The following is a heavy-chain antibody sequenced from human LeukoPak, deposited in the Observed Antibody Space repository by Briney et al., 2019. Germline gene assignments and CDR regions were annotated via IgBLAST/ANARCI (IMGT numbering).Heavy chain of an antibody. CDR3: AREPPQWFGELGIDY. D-gene: IGHD3-10*01. CDR1: GYTFTSYY. J-gene: IGHJ4*02. CDR2: INPSGGST. V-gene: IGHV1-46*01. Sequence: ASVKVSCKASGYTFTSYYMHWVRQAPGQGLEWMGIINPSGGSTSYAQKFQGRVTMTRDMSTSTVYMELGSLRSEDTAVYYCAREPPQWFGELGIDYWGQGTLVTVSS.